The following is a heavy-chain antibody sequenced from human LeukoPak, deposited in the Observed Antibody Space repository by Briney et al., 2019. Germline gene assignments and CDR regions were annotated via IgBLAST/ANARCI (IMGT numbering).Heavy chain of an antibody. CDR1: GFTFSSYA. J-gene: IGHJ3*02. V-gene: IGHV3-23*01. CDR2: ISGSGSST. D-gene: IGHD3-22*01. Sequence: RTGGSLRLSCAASGFTFSSYALSWVRQAPGKGLEWVSVISGSGSSTSYADSVKGRFTISRDNSKNTLYLQMNSLRAEDTAVYYCARKGYYSQAFDMWGQGTMVTVSS. CDR3: ARKGYYSQAFDM.